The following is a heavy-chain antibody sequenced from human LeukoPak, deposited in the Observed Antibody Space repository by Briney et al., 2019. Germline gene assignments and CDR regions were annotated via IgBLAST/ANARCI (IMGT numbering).Heavy chain of an antibody. V-gene: IGHV3-49*04. CDR3: TISSSWYSEYFQH. D-gene: IGHD6-13*01. CDR1: GFTFGDYA. Sequence: GGSLRLSCTASGFTFGDYAMSWVRQAPGKGLEWVGFIRSKAYGGTTEYAASVKGRFTISRDDSKSIAYLQMNSLKTEGTAVYYCTISSSWYSEYFQHWGQGTLVTVSS. J-gene: IGHJ1*01. CDR2: IRSKAYGGTT.